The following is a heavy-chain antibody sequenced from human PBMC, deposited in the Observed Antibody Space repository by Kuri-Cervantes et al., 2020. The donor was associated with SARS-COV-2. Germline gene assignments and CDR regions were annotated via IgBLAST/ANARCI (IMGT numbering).Heavy chain of an antibody. CDR2: IRYDGSNR. J-gene: IGHJ4*02. Sequence: GESLKISCAAPGFTFSSYGMHWVRQAPGKGLEWVAFIRYDGSNRYYADSVKGRFTISRDNSKNTLYLQMNSLRAEDTAVYYCANSLLLSLDYWGQGTLVTVSS. CDR3: ANSLLLSLDY. CDR1: GFTFSSYG. D-gene: IGHD1-26*01. V-gene: IGHV3-30*02.